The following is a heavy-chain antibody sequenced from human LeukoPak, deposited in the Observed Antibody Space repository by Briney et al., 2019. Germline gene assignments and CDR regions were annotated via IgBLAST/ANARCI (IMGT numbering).Heavy chain of an antibody. CDR1: GFTFSSYG. CDR2: ISGSGGST. J-gene: IGHJ2*01. V-gene: IGHV3-23*01. CDR3: AKKFLLAGGDYDILTGYLFYWYFDL. D-gene: IGHD3-9*01. Sequence: GGSLRLSCAASGFTFSSYGMSWVRQAPGKGLEWVSAISGSGGSTYYADSVKGRFTISRDNSKNTLYLQMNSLRAEDTAVYYCAKKFLLAGGDYDILTGYLFYWYFDLWGRGTLVTVSS.